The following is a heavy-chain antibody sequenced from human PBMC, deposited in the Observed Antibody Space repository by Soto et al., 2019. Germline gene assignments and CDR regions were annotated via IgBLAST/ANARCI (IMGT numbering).Heavy chain of an antibody. CDR1: GGSISSYY. J-gene: IGHJ4*02. Sequence: SETLSLTCTVSGGSISSYYWSWIRQPPGKGLEWIGYIYYSGSTNYNPSLKSRVTISVDTSKNQFSLKLSSVTAADTAVYYCATHSGYDSNYFDYWGQGTLVTVSS. CDR3: ATHSGYDSNYFDY. V-gene: IGHV4-59*08. CDR2: IYYSGST. D-gene: IGHD5-12*01.